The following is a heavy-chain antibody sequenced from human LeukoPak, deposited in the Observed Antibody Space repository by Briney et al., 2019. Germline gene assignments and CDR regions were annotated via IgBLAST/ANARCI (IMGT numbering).Heavy chain of an antibody. CDR3: ARGYFDWNHNYGMDV. D-gene: IGHD3-9*01. Sequence: PSVTLSLTCAVSGGSISSGGYSWSWIRQPPGKGLEWIGYIYHSGSTYYNPSLKSRVTISVDRSKNQFSLKLSSVTAAATAVYYCARGYFDWNHNYGMDVWGQGTTVTVSS. CDR2: IYHSGST. V-gene: IGHV4-30-2*01. J-gene: IGHJ6*02. CDR1: GGSISSGGYS.